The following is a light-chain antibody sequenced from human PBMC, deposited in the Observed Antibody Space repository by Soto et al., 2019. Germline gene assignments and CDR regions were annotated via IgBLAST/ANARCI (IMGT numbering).Light chain of an antibody. V-gene: IGLV3-9*01. J-gene: IGLJ2*01. Sequence: SYELTQPLSVSVALGQTARITCGGNNIGSKNVHWYQQKPGQASVLVIYRDSNRPSGIPERFSGSNSGNTATLTISRAQAGDEADYYCQVWDRSTVVFGGGTKLTVL. CDR3: QVWDRSTVV. CDR2: RDS. CDR1: NIGSKN.